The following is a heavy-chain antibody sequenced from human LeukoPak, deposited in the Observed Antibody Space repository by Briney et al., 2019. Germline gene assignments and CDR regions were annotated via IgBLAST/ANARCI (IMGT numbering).Heavy chain of an antibody. CDR2: IKQDGSEK. D-gene: IGHD3-10*01. Sequence: GGSLRLSCAASGFTVSSNYMSWVRQAPGKGLEWVANIKQDGSEKYYVDSVKGRFTISRDNAKSSLYLQMNSLRAEDTAVYYCARDSACVDVWGKGTTVTVSS. CDR3: ARDSACVDV. J-gene: IGHJ6*04. V-gene: IGHV3-7*01. CDR1: GFTVSSNY.